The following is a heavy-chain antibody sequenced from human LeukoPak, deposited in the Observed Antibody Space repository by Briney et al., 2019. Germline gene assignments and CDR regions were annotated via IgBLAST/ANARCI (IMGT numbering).Heavy chain of an antibody. CDR3: ARDSPVGYFDY. D-gene: IGHD4-23*01. CDR1: GYSISSDYY. CDR2: IYHSGST. Sequence: PETLSLTCTVSGYSISSDYYWGWIRQPPGKGLEWIGSIYHSGSTYYNPSLKSRVTISVDTSKNQFSLNLSSVTAADTAVYYCARDSPVGYFDYWGQGTLATVSS. J-gene: IGHJ4*02. V-gene: IGHV4-38-2*02.